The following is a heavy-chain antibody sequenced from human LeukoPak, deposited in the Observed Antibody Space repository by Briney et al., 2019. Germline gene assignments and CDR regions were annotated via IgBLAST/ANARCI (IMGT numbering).Heavy chain of an antibody. CDR2: INPNSGGT. Sequence: ASVKVSCKASGYTFTGYYMHWVRQAPGQGLEWMGWINPNSGGTNYAQKFQGRVTMTRDTSISTAYMELSRLRSDDTAMHYCAVGSGSYYYYGMDVWGQGTTVTVSS. J-gene: IGHJ6*02. D-gene: IGHD3-10*01. CDR3: AVGSGSYYYYGMDV. V-gene: IGHV1-2*02. CDR1: GYTFTGYY.